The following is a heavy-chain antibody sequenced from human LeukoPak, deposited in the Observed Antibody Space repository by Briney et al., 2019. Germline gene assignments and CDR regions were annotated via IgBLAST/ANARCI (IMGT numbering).Heavy chain of an antibody. V-gene: IGHV4-59*01. CDR1: GVSISSYY. Sequence: PSETLSLTCTVSGVSISSYYWSWIRQPPGKGLEWIWYIYYSGSTNYNPSLKSRVTISVDTSKNQFSLKLSSVTAADTAVYYCAKGDAFDIWGQGTMVTVSS. J-gene: IGHJ3*02. CDR2: IYYSGST. CDR3: AKGDAFDI.